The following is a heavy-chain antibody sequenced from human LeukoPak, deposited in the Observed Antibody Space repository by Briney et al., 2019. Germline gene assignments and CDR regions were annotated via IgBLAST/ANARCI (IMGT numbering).Heavy chain of an antibody. CDR3: ARDIVLLYGAQTGKTLDY. CDR1: GYTFTGYY. D-gene: IGHD2-2*02. Sequence: ASVKVSCKASGYTFTGYYMHWVRQAPGQGLEWMGWINPNSGGTNYAQKFQGRVTMTRDTSISTAYMELSRLRSDDTAVYYCARDIVLLYGAQTGKTLDYWGQGTLVTVSS. J-gene: IGHJ4*02. V-gene: IGHV1-2*02. CDR2: INPNSGGT.